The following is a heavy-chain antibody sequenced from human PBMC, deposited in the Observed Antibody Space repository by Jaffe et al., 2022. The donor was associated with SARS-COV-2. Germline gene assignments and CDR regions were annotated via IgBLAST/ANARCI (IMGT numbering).Heavy chain of an antibody. V-gene: IGHV1-3*04. D-gene: IGHD2-21*01. CDR1: GYTFTSYV. Sequence: QVQLVQSGAEVKKPGASVKVSCKASGYTFTSYVMHWVRQAPGQRLEWMGWINTGNGNTKYSEKFQGRVTITRDTSASTAYMELSSLTSEDTAVYYCVRSDCGGDCYLLWYWGQGTLVTVSA. CDR2: INTGNGNT. CDR3: VRSDCGGDCYLLWY. J-gene: IGHJ4*02.